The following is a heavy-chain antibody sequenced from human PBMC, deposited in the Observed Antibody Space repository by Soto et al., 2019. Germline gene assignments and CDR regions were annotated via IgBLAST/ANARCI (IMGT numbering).Heavy chain of an antibody. D-gene: IGHD3-22*01. Sequence: TSETLSLTCTVSGGSISSGGYYWSWIRQHPGKGLEWIGYIYYSGSTYYNPSLKSRVTISVDTSKNQFSLKLSSVTAADTAVYYCARRRLYYYDSSGYSFDAFDIWGQGTMVTVSS. CDR2: IYYSGST. V-gene: IGHV4-31*03. J-gene: IGHJ3*02. CDR1: GGSISSGGYY. CDR3: ARRRLYYYDSSGYSFDAFDI.